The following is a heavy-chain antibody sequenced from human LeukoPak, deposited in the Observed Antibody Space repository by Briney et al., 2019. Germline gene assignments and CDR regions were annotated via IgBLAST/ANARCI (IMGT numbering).Heavy chain of an antibody. J-gene: IGHJ5*02. Sequence: ASVTVSCKASGYTFTGYYMHWVRQAPGQGLEWLGWINPNSGGTNYAQKFQGRVTMTRDTSISTAYMELSRLRSDDTAVYYCAREMGIVVVPAAYNWFDPGGQGTLVTVSS. CDR1: GYTFTGYY. CDR2: INPNSGGT. D-gene: IGHD2-2*03. V-gene: IGHV1-2*02. CDR3: AREMGIVVVPAAYNWFDP.